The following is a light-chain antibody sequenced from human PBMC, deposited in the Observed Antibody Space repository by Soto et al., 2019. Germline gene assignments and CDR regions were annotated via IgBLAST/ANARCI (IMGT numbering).Light chain of an antibody. CDR3: SSYAGSNNFV. V-gene: IGLV2-8*01. Sequence: QSVLTQPPSASGSPGKSVTISCTGTSSDVGGYNYVSWYQQHPGKAPKVMIHDVSKRPSGVPDRFSGSKSGNTASLTVSGLQAEDEADYYCSSYAGSNNFVFGTGTKLTVL. CDR1: SSDVGGYNY. CDR2: DVS. J-gene: IGLJ1*01.